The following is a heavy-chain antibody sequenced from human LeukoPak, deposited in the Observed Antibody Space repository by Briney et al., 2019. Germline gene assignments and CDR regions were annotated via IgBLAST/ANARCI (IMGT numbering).Heavy chain of an antibody. CDR3: AKDSAGDYDLNFDY. Sequence: GGSLRLSCAASGFTFSSYAMSWVRQAPGKGLEWVSAISGSGGSTYYADSVKGRFTISRDNTKNTLYLQMNSLRAENTAVYYCAKDSAGDYDLNFDYWGQGTLVTVSS. CDR2: ISGSGGST. V-gene: IGHV3-23*01. CDR1: GFTFSSYA. J-gene: IGHJ4*02. D-gene: IGHD4-17*01.